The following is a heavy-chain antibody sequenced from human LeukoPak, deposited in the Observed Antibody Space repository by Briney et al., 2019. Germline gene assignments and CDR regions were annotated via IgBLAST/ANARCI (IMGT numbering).Heavy chain of an antibody. Sequence: GGSLRLSCAASGFTFDSYGMNWVRQAPGKGLEWVSGISGSGVYTYYADSVKGRFTISRDNAKNSLFLQMNSLRAEDTAVYYCARDGRHYYGSGNYYSKDAFDIWGQGTMVTVSS. V-gene: IGHV3-21*01. CDR1: GFTFDSYG. D-gene: IGHD3-10*01. J-gene: IGHJ3*02. CDR3: ARDGRHYYGSGNYYSKDAFDI. CDR2: ISGSGVYT.